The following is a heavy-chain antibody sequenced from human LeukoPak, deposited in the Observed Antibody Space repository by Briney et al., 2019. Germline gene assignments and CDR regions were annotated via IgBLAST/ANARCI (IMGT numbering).Heavy chain of an antibody. V-gene: IGHV3-23*01. CDR3: AKDREWLRFHQVTVFDY. Sequence: GGALRLSCAASGFTFSSYAMSWVRQAPGKGREWVSAISGSGGSTYYADSVKGRFTISRDNSKNTLYLQMNSLRAEDTAVYYCAKDREWLRFHQVTVFDYWGQGTLVTVSS. CDR2: ISGSGGST. CDR1: GFTFSSYA. J-gene: IGHJ4*02. D-gene: IGHD5-12*01.